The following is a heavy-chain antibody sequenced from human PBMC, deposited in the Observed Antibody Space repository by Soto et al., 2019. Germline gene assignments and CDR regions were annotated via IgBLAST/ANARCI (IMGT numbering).Heavy chain of an antibody. Sequence: PSETLSLACTVSGGSISSYYWSWIRQPPGKGLEWIGYIYYSGSTNYNPSLKSRVTISVDTSKNQFSLKLSSVTAADTAVYYCARGYCSSTRSYPSDYWGQGTLVTVSS. J-gene: IGHJ4*02. V-gene: IGHV4-59*01. CDR3: ARGYCSSTRSYPSDY. CDR2: IYYSGST. CDR1: GGSISSYY. D-gene: IGHD2-2*01.